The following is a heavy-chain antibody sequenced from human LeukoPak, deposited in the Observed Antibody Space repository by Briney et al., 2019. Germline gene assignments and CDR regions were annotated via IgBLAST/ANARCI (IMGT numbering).Heavy chain of an antibody. Sequence: PGGSLRLSCAASGFTFSNYGMHWVRQAPGKGLEWVAVIWYDGSNKYCSDSVKGRFTISRDNSKNTLYLQMNSLRAEGTAVYYCAKDRGVSAAGTYYYYYGMDVWGQGTTVTVSS. CDR1: GFTFSNYG. V-gene: IGHV3-30*02. CDR2: IWYDGSNK. CDR3: AKDRGVSAAGTYYYYYGMDV. D-gene: IGHD6-13*01. J-gene: IGHJ6*02.